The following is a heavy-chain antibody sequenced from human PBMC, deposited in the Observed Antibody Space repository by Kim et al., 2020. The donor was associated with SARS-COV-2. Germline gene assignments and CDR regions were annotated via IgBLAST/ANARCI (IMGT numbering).Heavy chain of an antibody. CDR3: TRDLDPSGWSDLDY. D-gene: IGHD6-19*01. V-gene: IGHV3-30*04. CDR1: GFTFSSFA. Sequence: GGSLRLSCTASGFTFSSFAMHWVRQVPGKGLQWVALISYDGSTKYADSVRGRFSVSRDNSKNTLFLHMNSLRSEDTALYYCTRDLDPSGWSDLDYWGQGVQVAVSS. CDR2: ISYDGSTK. J-gene: IGHJ4*02.